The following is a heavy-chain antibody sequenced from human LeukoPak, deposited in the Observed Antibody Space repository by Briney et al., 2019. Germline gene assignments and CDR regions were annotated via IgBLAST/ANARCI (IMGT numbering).Heavy chain of an antibody. Sequence: SVKVSCKASGGTFSSYAISWVRQAPGQGLEWMGGIISIFGTANYAQKFQGRVTITTDESTSTAYMELSSLRSDDTAVYYCARIDLAAAGPWGYWGQGTLVTVSS. CDR1: GGTFSSYA. J-gene: IGHJ4*02. D-gene: IGHD6-13*01. CDR3: ARIDLAAAGPWGY. CDR2: IISIFGTA. V-gene: IGHV1-69*05.